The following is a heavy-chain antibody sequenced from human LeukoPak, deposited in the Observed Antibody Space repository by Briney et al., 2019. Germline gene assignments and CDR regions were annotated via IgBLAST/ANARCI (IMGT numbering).Heavy chain of an antibody. J-gene: IGHJ4*02. V-gene: IGHV4-31*11. CDR1: GGSFSGYY. CDR3: ARIDTGGADC. Sequence: SDTLSLTCAVYGGSFSGYYWTWIRQHPGKGLEWIGYISYSGNTYYSPSLKSRITISVDTSKNQFSLKLSSVTAADTAVYYCARIDTGGADCWGQGTMVTVSS. D-gene: IGHD2-8*02. CDR2: ISYSGNT.